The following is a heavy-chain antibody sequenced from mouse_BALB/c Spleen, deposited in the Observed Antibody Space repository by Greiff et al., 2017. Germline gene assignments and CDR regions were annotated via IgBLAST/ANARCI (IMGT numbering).Heavy chain of an antibody. V-gene: IGHV5-9-3*01. CDR3: ARRGSSTMITTRYFDV. CDR2: ISSGGSYT. D-gene: IGHD2-4*01. CDR1: GFTFSSYA. Sequence: EVKVVESGGGLVKPGGSLKLSCAASGFTFSSYAMSWVRQTPEKRLEWVATISSGGSYTYYPDSVKGRFTISRDNAKNTLYLQMSSLRSEDTAMYYCARRGSSTMITTRYFDVWGAGTTVTVSS. J-gene: IGHJ1*01.